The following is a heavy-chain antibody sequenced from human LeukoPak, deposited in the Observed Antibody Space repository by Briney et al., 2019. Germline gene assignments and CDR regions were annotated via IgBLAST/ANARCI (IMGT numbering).Heavy chain of an antibody. V-gene: IGHV4-34*01. Sequence: SETLSLTCAVYGGSFSGYYWSWIRQPPGKGLEWIGEINHSGSTKYNPSLKSRVTISVDTSKNQFSLKVTSVTAADTAVYYCARGLTAMPPGGYWGQGTLVTVSS. D-gene: IGHD5-18*01. CDR1: GGSFSGYY. CDR2: INHSGST. CDR3: ARGLTAMPPGGY. J-gene: IGHJ4*02.